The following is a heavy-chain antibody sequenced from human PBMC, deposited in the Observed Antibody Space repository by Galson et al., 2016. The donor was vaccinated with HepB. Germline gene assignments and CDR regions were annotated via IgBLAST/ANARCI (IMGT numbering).Heavy chain of an antibody. Sequence: SLRLSCAASGFTFSSYVMTWVRQAPGKGLEWVAALSDGGERTDYADSVKGRFTISRDNSKNTLYLQMNSLRAEDTAVYYCAKEGTIFGAVPYGMDSWGQGTPVTVSS. CDR1: GFTFSSYV. V-gene: IGHV3-23*01. CDR3: AKEGTIFGAVPYGMDS. CDR2: LSDGGERT. J-gene: IGHJ6*02. D-gene: IGHD3-3*01.